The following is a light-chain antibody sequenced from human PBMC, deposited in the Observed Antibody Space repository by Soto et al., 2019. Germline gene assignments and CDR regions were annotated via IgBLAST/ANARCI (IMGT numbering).Light chain of an antibody. V-gene: IGLV2-23*02. CDR2: EVS. CDR3: CSYAGSNYV. Sequence: QSVLTQPASVSGSPGQSITISCTGTSSDVGNYNLVSWYQHHPGKAPKLMIYEVSKRPSGVSNRFSGSKSGDTASLTISGLQAEDEADSYCCSYAGSNYVFGTGTKLTVL. J-gene: IGLJ1*01. CDR1: SSDVGNYNL.